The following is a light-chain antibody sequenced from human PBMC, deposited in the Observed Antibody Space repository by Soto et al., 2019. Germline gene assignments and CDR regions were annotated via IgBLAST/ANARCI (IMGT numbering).Light chain of an antibody. CDR2: DVS. V-gene: IGKV1-5*01. CDR1: QSIGDS. J-gene: IGKJ1*01. CDR3: QQYNGYSRT. Sequence: IRMTQAPSSLSASTGDRVTKTCRPSQSIGDSLAWYQQKPGKAPYLLISDVSSLERGVPSRFSGSGSGTEFTLTISSMQPDDFATFYCQQYNGYSRTFGQGTKVDIK.